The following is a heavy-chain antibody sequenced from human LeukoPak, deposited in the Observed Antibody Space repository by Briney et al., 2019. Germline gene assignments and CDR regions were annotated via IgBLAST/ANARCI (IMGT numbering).Heavy chain of an antibody. V-gene: IGHV1-46*01. Sequence: ASVKVSCKASGYTFTSYYMHWVRQAPGQGLEWMGIINPSGGSTSYAQKFQGRVTMTRDTSISTAYMELSGLRSDDTAVYFCTRGHGKSRQYLVDFDYWGQGTLVSVSS. CDR2: INPSGGST. CDR1: GYTFTSYY. D-gene: IGHD6-13*01. J-gene: IGHJ4*02. CDR3: TRGHGKSRQYLVDFDY.